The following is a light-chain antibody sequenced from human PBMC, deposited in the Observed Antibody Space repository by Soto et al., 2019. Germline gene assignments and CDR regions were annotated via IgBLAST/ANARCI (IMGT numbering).Light chain of an antibody. J-gene: IGKJ1*01. CDR1: QSVSNSY. Sequence: EIVLTQSPGTLSLSPGERATLSCRASQSVSNSYLAWFQQKPGQAPRLLIYGASSRATGVPDRFSGSGSGTDFTLTISRLEPEDFAVYYCQQYGSLPGTFGPGTKVEI. CDR2: GAS. CDR3: QQYGSLPGT. V-gene: IGKV3-20*01.